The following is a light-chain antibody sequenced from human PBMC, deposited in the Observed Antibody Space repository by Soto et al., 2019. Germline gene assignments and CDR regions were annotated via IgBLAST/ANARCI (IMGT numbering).Light chain of an antibody. CDR2: KAS. V-gene: IGKV1-5*03. CDR3: QQYNSSPWT. CDR1: QGISSW. J-gene: IGKJ1*01. Sequence: DIQMTQSPSTLSASVGDRVTITCRASQGISSWLVWYQQKPGKAPKLLIYKASNLESGVPSRFSGSGSGTEFTLTISSLQPDDFATYYCQQYNSSPWTFGQGTKVEIK.